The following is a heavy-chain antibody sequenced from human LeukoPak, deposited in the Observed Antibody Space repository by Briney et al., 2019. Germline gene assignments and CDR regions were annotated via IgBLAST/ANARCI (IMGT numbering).Heavy chain of an antibody. J-gene: IGHJ4*02. CDR3: ARVGGLWFGELSPMFFDY. CDR1: GFTFSSYE. D-gene: IGHD3-10*01. Sequence: GGSLRLSCAASGFTFSSYEMNWVRQAPGKGLERVSYISSSGSTIYYADSVKGRFTISRDNAKNSLYLQMNSLRAEDTAVYYCARVGGLWFGELSPMFFDYRGQGTLVTVSS. V-gene: IGHV3-48*03. CDR2: ISSSGSTI.